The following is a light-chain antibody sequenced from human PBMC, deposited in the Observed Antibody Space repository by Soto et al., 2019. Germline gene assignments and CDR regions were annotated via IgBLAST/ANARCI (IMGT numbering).Light chain of an antibody. Sequence: QSVLTQPPSASGTPGQRVTISCSGSRSNIGSYTVNWYQQLPGTAPKLLIYNNNQRPSGVPDRFSGSKSGTSASLAISGLQSEDEADYYCAAWDDSLNGVVFCGGTKLTVL. J-gene: IGLJ2*01. CDR1: RSNIGSYT. CDR3: AAWDDSLNGVV. CDR2: NNN. V-gene: IGLV1-44*01.